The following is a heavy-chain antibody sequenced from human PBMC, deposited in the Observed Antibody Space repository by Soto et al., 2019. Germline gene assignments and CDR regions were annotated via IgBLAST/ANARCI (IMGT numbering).Heavy chain of an antibody. CDR2: IYWDDDK. Sequence: QITLKESGPTLVKPTQTLTLTCTFPGFSLSTNAVGVGWIRQPPGKALKWLALIYWDDDKRYSPSLKSRLTITKDTSKKQVVLTMTNMDPLDTATYYCAHGYSYAHYFVSWGQGTLVTVSS. CDR3: AHGYSYAHYFVS. V-gene: IGHV2-5*02. D-gene: IGHD5-18*01. J-gene: IGHJ4*02. CDR1: GFSLSTNAVG.